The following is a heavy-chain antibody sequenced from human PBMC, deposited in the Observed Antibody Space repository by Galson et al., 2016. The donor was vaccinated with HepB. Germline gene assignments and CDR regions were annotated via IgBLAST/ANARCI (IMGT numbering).Heavy chain of an antibody. CDR1: GFTLSGYW. CDR2: IKQDGSVK. J-gene: IGHJ4*02. Sequence: SLRLSCAASGFTLSGYWMSWVRQAPGKGLEWVANIKQDGSVKHYVDSVKGRFTISRDNAKNSLYLQMNSLRAEDTAVYYCGRDQTGTSRGTDYWGQGILVTVSS. V-gene: IGHV3-7*01. D-gene: IGHD3-10*01. CDR3: GRDQTGTSRGTDY.